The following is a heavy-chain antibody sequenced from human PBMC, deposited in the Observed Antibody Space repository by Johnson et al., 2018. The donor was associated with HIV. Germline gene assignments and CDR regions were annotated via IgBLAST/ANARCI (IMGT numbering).Heavy chain of an antibody. D-gene: IGHD5/OR15-5a*01. CDR1: GFTFSSYG. CDR2: ISGSGGST. V-gene: IGHV3-23*04. CDR3: ARGYGVYATSFDV. Sequence: VQLVESGGGVVQPGRSLRLSCAASGFTFSSYGMHWVRQAPGKGLEWVSAISGSGGSTYYADSVKGRFTISRDNSKNSVFLQMNSLKTEDTAVYYCARGYGVYATSFDVWGQGTVVAVSS. J-gene: IGHJ3*01.